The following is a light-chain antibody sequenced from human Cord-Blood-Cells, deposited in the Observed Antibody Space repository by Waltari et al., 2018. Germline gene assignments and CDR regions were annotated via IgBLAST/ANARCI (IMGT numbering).Light chain of an antibody. V-gene: IGLV2-14*01. CDR3: SSYTSSSTWV. J-gene: IGLJ3*02. Sequence: QSALTQPASVSGSPGQSITISCTGTSSDVGGYNYVSWYQQHPGKAPILMIYDVSKRPSGVSNRFSGSKSGNTASLIISGLQAADEADYYCSSYTSSSTWVFGGGTKLTVL. CDR2: DVS. CDR1: SSDVGGYNY.